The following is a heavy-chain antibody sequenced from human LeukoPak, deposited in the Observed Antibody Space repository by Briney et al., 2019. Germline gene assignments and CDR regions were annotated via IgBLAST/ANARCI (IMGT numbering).Heavy chain of an antibody. J-gene: IGHJ5*02. CDR3: ARGYSSSWYYNWFDP. V-gene: IGHV4-38-2*02. Sequence: SETLSLTCTVSGYSISSGYYWGWIRQPPGKGLEWIGNIYHSGSTYYNPSLKSRVTISVDTSKNQFSLKLSTVTAADTAVYHCARGYSSSWYYNWFDPWGQGTLVTVSS. D-gene: IGHD6-13*01. CDR2: IYHSGST. CDR1: GYSISSGYY.